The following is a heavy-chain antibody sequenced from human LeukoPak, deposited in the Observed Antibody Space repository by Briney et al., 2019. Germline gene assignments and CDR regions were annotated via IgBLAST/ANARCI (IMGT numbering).Heavy chain of an antibody. D-gene: IGHD3-10*01. CDR1: GGSISSYY. Sequence: PSGTLSLTCTVSGGSISSYYWSWIRQPPGKGLEWIGYIYYSGSTNYNPSLKSRVTISVDTSKNQFSLKLSSVTAADTAVYYCARAGGSYYPIMYNWFDPWGQGTPVTVSS. V-gene: IGHV4-59*01. CDR2: IYYSGST. J-gene: IGHJ5*02. CDR3: ARAGGSYYPIMYNWFDP.